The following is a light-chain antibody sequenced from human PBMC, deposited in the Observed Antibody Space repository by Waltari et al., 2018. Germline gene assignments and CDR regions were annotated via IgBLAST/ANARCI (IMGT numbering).Light chain of an antibody. CDR1: SRGVVGVPL. CDR2: EAT. V-gene: IGLV2-23*01. Sequence: QSALTQPASVSGSPGQTITISCSGSSRGVVGVPLVSWYQQPPGLAPKLIIYEATKRPSGVSERFSGSKSAGAASLTISGLQVDDEGEYFCCSYAGPSTWVFGGGTKLTVL. CDR3: CSYAGPSTWV. J-gene: IGLJ3*02.